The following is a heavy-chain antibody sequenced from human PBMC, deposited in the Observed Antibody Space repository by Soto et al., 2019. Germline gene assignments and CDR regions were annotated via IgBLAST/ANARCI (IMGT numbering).Heavy chain of an antibody. J-gene: IGHJ6*03. Sequence: PGGSLRLSCAASGFSLSGYWMHWVRQAPGRGLVWVSRIKSDGSSTSYGDSVKGRFTISRDNAKNTLYLQMNSLRAEDTAVYYCARGRYCSGGSCSDYFMDVWGKGTTVTVSS. CDR1: GFSLSGYW. CDR3: ARGRYCSGGSCSDYFMDV. D-gene: IGHD2-15*01. V-gene: IGHV3-74*01. CDR2: IKSDGSST.